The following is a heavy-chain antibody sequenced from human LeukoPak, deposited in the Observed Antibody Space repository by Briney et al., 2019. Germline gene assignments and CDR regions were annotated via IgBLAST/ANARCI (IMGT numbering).Heavy chain of an antibody. CDR3: GMDSGVTIRRYTGGLDY. CDR2: IRWKSSSI. CDR1: GFSVDDYA. D-gene: IGHD2-8*02. Sequence: GSSLRLSCSAAGFSVDDYAMHWVRQAPGKGLELVSGIRWKSSSIGYADTVKGRFTISRDNAKYSLYLRMNSLRAEDTALYYSGMDSGVTIRRYTGGLDYWGQGTLVTVSS. J-gene: IGHJ4*02. V-gene: IGHV3-9*01.